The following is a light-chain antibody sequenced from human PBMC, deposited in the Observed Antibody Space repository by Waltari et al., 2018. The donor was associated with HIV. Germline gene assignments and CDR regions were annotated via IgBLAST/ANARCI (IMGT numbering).Light chain of an antibody. Sequence: QSVLTPAPSVSGAPGQRVTIWCSGRSSNLGANVDVHWYQQRPGSAPRLLIYGDTHRPSGVPDRFSGSKSGTSASLVITGLQAEDEADYYCQSFDRSLSSSVVFGGGTKLTV. V-gene: IGLV1-40*01. CDR2: GDT. J-gene: IGLJ2*01. CDR3: QSFDRSLSSSVV. CDR1: SSNLGANVD.